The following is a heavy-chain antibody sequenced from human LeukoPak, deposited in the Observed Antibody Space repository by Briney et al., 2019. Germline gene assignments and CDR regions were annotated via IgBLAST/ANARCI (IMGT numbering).Heavy chain of an antibody. CDR1: GYTFTSYD. CDR3: ARGGVSSGSSENDY. CDR2: MNPNSGNT. D-gene: IGHD6-19*01. J-gene: IGHJ4*02. Sequence: ASVKVSCKASGYTFTSYDINWVRQATGQGLEWMGWMNPNSGNTGYAQKFQGRVTMTRDTSISTAYMELSRLRSDDTAVYYCARGGVSSGSSENDYWGQGTLVTVSS. V-gene: IGHV1-8*01.